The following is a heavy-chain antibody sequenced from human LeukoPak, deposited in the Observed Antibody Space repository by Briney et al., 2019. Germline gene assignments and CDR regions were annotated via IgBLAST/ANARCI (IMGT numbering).Heavy chain of an antibody. CDR1: GGSVSSGIYY. V-gene: IGHV4-61*01. Sequence: PSETLSLTSTVSGGSVSSGIYYWSWIRQPPGKGLEWVGYTFYSGTTNYNPPLKSRVTISLDTSKNQFSLKLSSLTAADTAVYYCARTTSGWYYFDYWGQGTLVTVSS. D-gene: IGHD6-19*01. CDR2: TFYSGTT. CDR3: ARTTSGWYYFDY. J-gene: IGHJ4*02.